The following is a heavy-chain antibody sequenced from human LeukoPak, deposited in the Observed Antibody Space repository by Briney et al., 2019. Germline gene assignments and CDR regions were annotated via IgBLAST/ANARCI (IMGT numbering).Heavy chain of an antibody. Sequence: GASVKVSCKASGYSITDYYMHWVRQAPGQGLEWMGWINTKSGNPTYAQGFTGRFVFSLDISVSTAYLQISSLKADDTAVYYCAKPSSTWSNNWFDSWGQGTLVTVSS. D-gene: IGHD6-13*01. CDR1: GYSITDYY. V-gene: IGHV7-4-1*02. J-gene: IGHJ5*01. CDR3: AKPSSTWSNNWFDS. CDR2: INTKSGNP.